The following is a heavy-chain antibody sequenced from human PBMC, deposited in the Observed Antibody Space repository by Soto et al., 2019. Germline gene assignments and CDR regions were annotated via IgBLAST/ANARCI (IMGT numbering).Heavy chain of an antibody. CDR2: ISAYNGNT. V-gene: IGHV1-18*01. D-gene: IGHD6-13*01. CDR3: ARGRGIAADGQKCGMDV. J-gene: IGHJ6*02. Sequence: QVQLVPSGAEVKKPGASVKVSCKSSGYTFTSYGISCVRQAPVQGLEWMGCISAYNGNTNYAQKLQGSVTMTTDTSTSTADMELRSLRADDTVVYYCARGRGIAADGQKCGMDVWGQGTTVTVSS. CDR1: GYTFTSYG.